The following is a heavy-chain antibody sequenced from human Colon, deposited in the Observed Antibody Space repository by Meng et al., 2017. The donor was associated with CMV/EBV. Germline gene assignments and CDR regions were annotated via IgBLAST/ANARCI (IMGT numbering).Heavy chain of an antibody. D-gene: IGHD1-26*01. CDR3: ARRFSGSPAVGLGAFDI. CDR1: GFTFSSSW. CDR2: IKEDGSDN. J-gene: IGHJ3*02. V-gene: IGHV3-7*03. Sequence: GESLKISCAASGFTFSSSWMSWVRQAPAKGLEWVATIKEDGSDNYYVDSVKGRFTISRDNAKNSLFLQMNSLRAEDTAVYYCARRFSGSPAVGLGAFDIWGQGTMVTVSS.